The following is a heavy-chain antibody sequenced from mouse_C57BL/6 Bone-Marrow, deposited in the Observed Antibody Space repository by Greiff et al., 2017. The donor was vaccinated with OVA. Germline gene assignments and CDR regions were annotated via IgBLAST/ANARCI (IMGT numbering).Heavy chain of an antibody. D-gene: IGHD4-1*01. CDR3: ARRPGSDIDV. Sequence: QVQLHQPGPELVRPGSSVKLSCKASGSSFTRYCLYWVQPSPGHGLDWIGIIYPSYSTTRYNQKFKDKATLTVDKSSSTAYMQLSSLTSEDSAVYYCARRPGSDIDVWGTGTTVTVSS. CDR1: GSSFTRYC. J-gene: IGHJ1*03. V-gene: IGHV1-61*01. CDR2: IYPSYSTT.